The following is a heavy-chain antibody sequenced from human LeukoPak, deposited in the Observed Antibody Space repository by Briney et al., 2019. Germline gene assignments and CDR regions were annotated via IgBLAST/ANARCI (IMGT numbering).Heavy chain of an antibody. CDR1: GGSFSGYY. J-gene: IGHJ4*02. CDR3: ASSITGRNDY. V-gene: IGHV4-34*01. CDR2: INHSGST. Sequence: SETLSLTCAVYGGSFSGYYWSWIRQPPGKGLEWIGEINHSGSTNYNPSLKSRVTISVDTSKNQFSLKLSSVTAADTAVYYCASSITGRNDYWRQGTLVTVSS. D-gene: IGHD1-20*01.